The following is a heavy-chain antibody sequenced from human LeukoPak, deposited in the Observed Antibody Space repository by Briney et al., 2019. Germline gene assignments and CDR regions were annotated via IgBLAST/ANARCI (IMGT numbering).Heavy chain of an antibody. CDR1: GFTFSYYW. D-gene: IGHD7-27*01. CDR3: ARDIHWGMYYFDY. J-gene: IGHJ4*02. Sequence: GGSLRLSCAASGFTFSYYWMSWGPQAPGEGLEWVANIKVDGSDKYYVDSVKGRFTISRDNATNSLYLQMNSLRAQDTAVYYCARDIHWGMYYFDYWGQGTLVTVSS. CDR2: IKVDGSDK. V-gene: IGHV3-7*01.